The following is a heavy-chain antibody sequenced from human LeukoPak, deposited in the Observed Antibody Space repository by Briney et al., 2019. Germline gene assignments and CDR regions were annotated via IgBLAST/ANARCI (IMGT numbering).Heavy chain of an antibody. CDR1: GFTFSSYW. V-gene: IGHV3-74*01. CDR2: INSDGSST. D-gene: IGHD6-13*01. CDR3: ATHGRGSSTKNL. Sequence: GGSLRLSCAASGFTFSSYWMHWVRQAPGKGLVWVSRINSDGSSTSYADSVKGRFTISRDNAKNTLYLQMNSLRAEDTAVYYCATHGRGSSTKNLWDQGTLVTVSS. J-gene: IGHJ4*02.